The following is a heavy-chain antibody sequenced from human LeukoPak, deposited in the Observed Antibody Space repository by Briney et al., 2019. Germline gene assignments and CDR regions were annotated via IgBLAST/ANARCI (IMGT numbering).Heavy chain of an antibody. CDR3: ARRTPDYYYYYMDV. V-gene: IGHV3-23*01. CDR2: ISGSGGSA. Sequence: GSLRLSCSASGFTFSDYAMSWVRHTPGKGLEWISTISGSGGSAYYADSVQGRFTISRDNSKNTLYLQMNSLRAEDTAVYYCARRTPDYYYYYMDVWGKGTTVTVSS. CDR1: GFTFSDYA. J-gene: IGHJ6*03.